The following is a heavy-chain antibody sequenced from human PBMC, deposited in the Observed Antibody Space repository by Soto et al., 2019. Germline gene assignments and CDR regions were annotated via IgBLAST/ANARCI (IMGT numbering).Heavy chain of an antibody. CDR3: GRGGGSVRSSGHGY. CDR2: INHSGST. J-gene: IGHJ4*02. CDR1: GGSFSGYY. D-gene: IGHD6-19*01. Sequence: SETLSLTCAVYGGSFSGYYWNWIRQPPGKGLEWIGEINHSGSTNYNPSLKSRVTISVDTSKNQFSLILSSVTAADTAVYHCGRGGGSVRSSGHGYWGQGTLVTVSS. V-gene: IGHV4-34*01.